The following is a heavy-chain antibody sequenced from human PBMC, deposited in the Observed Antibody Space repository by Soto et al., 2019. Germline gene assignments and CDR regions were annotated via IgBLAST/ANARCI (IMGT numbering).Heavy chain of an antibody. CDR3: ARGTTLAIFDYGMDV. V-gene: IGHV3-30-3*01. D-gene: IGHD3-3*01. CDR1: GFTFSSYA. Sequence: QVQLEESGGGVVQPGRSLRLSCVGTGFTFSSYAMHWVRQAPGKGLEWVAVFSNDGTNKYYADSVEGRITISRDNSKNTLYLQMHSLRSEDTAVYYCARGTTLAIFDYGMDVWGQGATVTVSS. CDR2: FSNDGTNK. J-gene: IGHJ6*02.